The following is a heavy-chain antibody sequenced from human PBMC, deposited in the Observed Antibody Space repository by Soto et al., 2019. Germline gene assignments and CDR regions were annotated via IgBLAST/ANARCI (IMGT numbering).Heavy chain of an antibody. D-gene: IGHD1-1*01. CDR1: GGSISSSSYY. CDR2: IYYSGST. Sequence: QLQLQESGPGLVKPSETLSLTCTVSGGSISSSSYYWGWIRQPPGKGLEWIGSIYYSGSTYYNPSLKSRVTISVDTSKNQFSLKLSSVTAADTAVYYCASQVLEEPFDYWGQGTLVTVSS. V-gene: IGHV4-39*01. CDR3: ASQVLEEPFDY. J-gene: IGHJ4*02.